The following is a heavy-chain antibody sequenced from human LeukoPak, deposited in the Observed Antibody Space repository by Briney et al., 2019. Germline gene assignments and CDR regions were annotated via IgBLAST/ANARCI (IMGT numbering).Heavy chain of an antibody. CDR1: GGSISSYY. J-gene: IGHJ4*02. V-gene: IGHV4-4*07. D-gene: IGHD3-22*01. Sequence: SETLSLTCTVSGGSISSYYWSWIRQPAGKGLEWIGRIYTSGSTNYNPSLKSRVTMSVDTSKNQFSLKLSSVTAADTAVYYCARGARLYYYVSSGYYYSYYFDYWGQGTLVTVSS. CDR3: ARGARLYYYVSSGYYYSYYFDY. CDR2: IYTSGST.